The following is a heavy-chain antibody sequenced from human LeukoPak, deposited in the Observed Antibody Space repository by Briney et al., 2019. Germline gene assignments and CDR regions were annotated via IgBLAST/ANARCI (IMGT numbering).Heavy chain of an antibody. V-gene: IGHV3-23*01. D-gene: IGHD5-12*01. Sequence: PGGSLRLSCAASGFTFSSYAMSRVRQAPGKGLEWVSAISGSGGSTYYADSVKGRFTISRDNSKSTLYLQMNSLRAEDTAVYYCAKDKWLQLGRIFDYWGQGTLVTVSS. J-gene: IGHJ4*02. CDR2: ISGSGGST. CDR1: GFTFSSYA. CDR3: AKDKWLQLGRIFDY.